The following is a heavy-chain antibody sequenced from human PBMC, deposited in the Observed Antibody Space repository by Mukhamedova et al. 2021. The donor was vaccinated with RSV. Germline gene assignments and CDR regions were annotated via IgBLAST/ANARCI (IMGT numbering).Heavy chain of an antibody. CDR3: AKEWNYGTDAFDI. CDR2: IYRDGYTT. Sequence: SYAMSWVRQAPGKGLEWVSVIYRDGYTTHYADSVKGRFTISRDDSKNMMYLQMDSLRAEDTALYYCAKEWNYGTDAFDIWGQGT. D-gene: IGHD1-7*01. V-gene: IGHV3-23*03. J-gene: IGHJ3*02. CDR1: SYA.